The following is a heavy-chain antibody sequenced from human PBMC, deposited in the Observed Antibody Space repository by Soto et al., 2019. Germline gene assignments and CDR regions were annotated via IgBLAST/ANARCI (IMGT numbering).Heavy chain of an antibody. Sequence: SVKVSCKASGGTFSSYAISWVRQAPGQGLEWMGGIIPIFGTANYAQKFQGRVTITADKSTSTAYMELSSLRSEDTAVYYCARVGDYYDRSGSDPWGQGTLVTVSS. CDR1: GGTFSSYA. V-gene: IGHV1-69*06. D-gene: IGHD3-22*01. CDR2: IIPIFGTA. CDR3: ARVGDYYDRSGSDP. J-gene: IGHJ5*02.